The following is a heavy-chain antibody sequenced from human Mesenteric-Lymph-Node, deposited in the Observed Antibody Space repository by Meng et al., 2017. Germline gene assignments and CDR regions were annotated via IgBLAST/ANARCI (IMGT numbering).Heavy chain of an antibody. V-gene: IGHV4-4*07. J-gene: IGHJ4*02. D-gene: IGHD2-21*02. Sequence: SETLSLTCTVSGDSISTFYWSWVRQSAGKGLEWIGRMSTNGNTYYNPSLKSRVAMSVDTSKNQFSLELRSVTAADTAVYYCASIRLSRDYWGQGMVVTVSS. CDR2: MSTNGNT. CDR1: GDSISTFY. CDR3: ASIRLSRDY.